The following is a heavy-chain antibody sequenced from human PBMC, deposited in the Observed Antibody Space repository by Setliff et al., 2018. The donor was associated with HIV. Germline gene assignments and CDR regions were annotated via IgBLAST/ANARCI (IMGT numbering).Heavy chain of an antibody. D-gene: IGHD3-16*02. V-gene: IGHV3-23*01. J-gene: IGHJ4*02. Sequence: PGGSLRLSCTASGFTFSTYAMSWVRQAPGKGLDWVSAISGSAADTYYAGSLKGRFTISRDDSKSTLYLQMNNLKTEDTGVYYCAAPRSNLYDSTIAYWGQGTQVTVSS. CDR1: GFTFSTYA. CDR3: AAPRSNLYDSTIAY. CDR2: ISGSAADT.